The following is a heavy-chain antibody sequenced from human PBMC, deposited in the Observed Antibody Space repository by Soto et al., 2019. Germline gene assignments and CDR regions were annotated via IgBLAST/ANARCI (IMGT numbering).Heavy chain of an antibody. J-gene: IGHJ4*02. V-gene: IGHV3-23*01. CDR3: ARRLTKTVSALGY. CDR1: GFTFSSYA. CDR2: ISENGVNK. Sequence: PGGSLRLSCAASGFTFSSYAMSWVRQAPGKGLEWVSAISENGVNKYSAESVRGRFVISRGNSKNTVELEMNSLRPEDTAIYFCARRLTKTVSALGYWGQGTLVTVSS. D-gene: IGHD2-8*01.